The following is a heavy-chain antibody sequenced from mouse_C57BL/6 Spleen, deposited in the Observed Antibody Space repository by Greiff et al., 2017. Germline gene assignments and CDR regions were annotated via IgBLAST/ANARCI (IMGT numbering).Heavy chain of an antibody. CDR2: IAPSESST. D-gene: IGHD5-1*01. J-gene: IGHJ4*01. Sequence: QVQLQQPGAELVKPGASVKLSCKASGYTFTSYWMQWVKQRPGQGLEWIGEIAPSESSTNYTQKLKGKATLTVDTSSSTAYMQLSSLTSEDSAVDYCASGVLYYAMDYWGQGTSVTVSS. CDR3: ASGVLYYAMDY. V-gene: IGHV1-50*01. CDR1: GYTFTSYW.